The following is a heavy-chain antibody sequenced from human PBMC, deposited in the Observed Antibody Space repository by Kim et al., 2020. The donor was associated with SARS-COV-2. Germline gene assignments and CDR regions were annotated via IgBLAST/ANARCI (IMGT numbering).Heavy chain of an antibody. V-gene: IGHV1-24*01. CDR3: ARGGIFGVANTFDP. D-gene: IGHD3-3*01. J-gene: IGHJ5*02. Sequence: YSQKFHDGVTMTADTSTDTAYMELSSLRSEDTAVYYCARGGIFGVANTFDPWGQGTLVTVSS.